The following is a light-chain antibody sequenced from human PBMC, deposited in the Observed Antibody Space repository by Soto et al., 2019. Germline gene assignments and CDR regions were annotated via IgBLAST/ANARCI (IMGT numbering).Light chain of an antibody. CDR3: QQCGDWPLT. V-gene: IGKV3-15*01. J-gene: IGKJ4*01. CDR2: ATS. Sequence: EIVLTQSPATLSVSPGERATLSCRASQSVGNNFAWYQQKPGQAPRLLIFATSTRATGVPARFSGSGSGTEFTLTISSLQSEDFAVYYCQQCGDWPLTFGGGAKVEIE. CDR1: QSVGNN.